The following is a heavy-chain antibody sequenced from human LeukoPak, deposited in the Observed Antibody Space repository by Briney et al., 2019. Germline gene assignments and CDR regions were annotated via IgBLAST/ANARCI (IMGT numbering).Heavy chain of an antibody. Sequence: GGSLRLSCAASGITFRSYGMHWVRQAPGKGLEWVAVISYDGSNKYYADSVKGRFTISRDNSKNTLYLQMNSLRAEDTAVYYCAKPLYVDIVVLDYWGQGTLVTVSS. V-gene: IGHV3-30*18. CDR2: ISYDGSNK. CDR1: GITFRSYG. D-gene: IGHD5-12*01. J-gene: IGHJ4*02. CDR3: AKPLYVDIVVLDY.